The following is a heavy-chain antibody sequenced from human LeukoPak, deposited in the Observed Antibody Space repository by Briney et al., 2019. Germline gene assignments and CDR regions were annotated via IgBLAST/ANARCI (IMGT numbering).Heavy chain of an antibody. CDR3: ARAGYSSSWPYFDY. J-gene: IGHJ4*02. Sequence: PGGSLRLSCAASRFTFSSYWIHWVRQAPGKGLVWVSRINSDGSSTSYADSVKGRFTISRDNAKNTLYLQMNSLRAEDTAVYYCARAGYSSSWPYFDYWGQGTLVTVSS. D-gene: IGHD6-13*01. CDR1: RFTFSSYW. CDR2: INSDGSST. V-gene: IGHV3-74*01.